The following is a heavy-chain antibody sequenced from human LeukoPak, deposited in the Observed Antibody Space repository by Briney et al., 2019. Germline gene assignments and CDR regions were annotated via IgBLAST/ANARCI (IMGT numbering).Heavy chain of an antibody. CDR3: ARMLDYGGNAFPDY. CDR2: IKQDGSEN. V-gene: IGHV3-7*01. CDR1: GFTFSNHW. J-gene: IGHJ4*02. Sequence: GGSLRLSCAASGFTFSNHWMGWVRQAPVGGLEWVANIKQDGSENYYVDSVRGRFTISRDNADNSLYLQMNSLRVEDTALYYCARMLDYGGNAFPDYWGQGTLVTVSS. D-gene: IGHD4-23*01.